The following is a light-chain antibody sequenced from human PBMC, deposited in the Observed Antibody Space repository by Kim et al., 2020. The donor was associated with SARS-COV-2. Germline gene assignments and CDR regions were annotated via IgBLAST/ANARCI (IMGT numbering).Light chain of an antibody. Sequence: SPLAASVGDRVTSPCRASQSISSWLAWYQQNPGKAPKLLIYKASSLESGVPSRFSGSGSGTEFTLTISSLQPDDFATYYCQQYFTFGPGTKVDIK. CDR2: KAS. V-gene: IGKV1-5*03. CDR1: QSISSW. J-gene: IGKJ3*01. CDR3: QQYFT.